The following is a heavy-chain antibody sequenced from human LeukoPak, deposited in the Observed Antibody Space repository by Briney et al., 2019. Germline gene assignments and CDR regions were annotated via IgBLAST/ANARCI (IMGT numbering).Heavy chain of an antibody. CDR1: GFTFSSYS. CDR3: AKDRLRNYYDSTDYYYIYGMDV. CDR2: ISSSSSYI. Sequence: GGSLRLSCAASGFTFSSYSMNWVRQAPGKGLEWVSSISSSSSYIYYADSVKGRFTISRDNSKNTLYLQMNSLRAEDTAVYFCAKDRLRNYYDSTDYYYIYGMDVWGQGTTVTVS. D-gene: IGHD3-22*01. J-gene: IGHJ6*02. V-gene: IGHV3-21*01.